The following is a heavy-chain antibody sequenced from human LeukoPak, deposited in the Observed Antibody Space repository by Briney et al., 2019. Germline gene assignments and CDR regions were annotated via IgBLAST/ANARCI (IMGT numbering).Heavy chain of an antibody. CDR1: GGSISSGNYF. Sequence: SETLSLTCTVSGGSISSGNYFWSWIRQPAGKGLEWIGRIYTSGSTNYNPSLKSRVTISVDMSKNQFSLKLNSVTAADTAVYYCASLNWNDDYWGQGTLVTVSS. J-gene: IGHJ4*02. V-gene: IGHV4-61*02. D-gene: IGHD1-1*01. CDR3: ASLNWNDDY. CDR2: IYTSGST.